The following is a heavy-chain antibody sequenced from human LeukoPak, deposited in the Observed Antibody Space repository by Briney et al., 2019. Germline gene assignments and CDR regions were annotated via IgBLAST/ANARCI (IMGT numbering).Heavy chain of an antibody. D-gene: IGHD1-1*01. V-gene: IGHV3-30*02. CDR2: IRYDGRNK. CDR1: GLTFSNYG. Sequence: GGSLRLSCAPAGLTFSNYGMHWVRQAPGKGLQWVVYIRYDGRNKYSADSVKGRFTIYRDNSKSTLYLQMNSLRPEDTAVYYCAKGGSNNWSFDNWGQGTLVTVSS. CDR3: AKGGSNNWSFDN. J-gene: IGHJ4*02.